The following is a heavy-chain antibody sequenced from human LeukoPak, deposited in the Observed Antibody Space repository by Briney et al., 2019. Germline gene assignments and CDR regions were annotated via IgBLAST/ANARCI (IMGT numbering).Heavy chain of an antibody. V-gene: IGHV5-51*01. CDR3: ATYFAGAETFDI. CDR2: IFPGDSDT. Sequence: GESLKISCKASGNSITTYWIGWVRQKPGKGLEWMGLIFPGDSDTKYSPSFQGQVTISADKSISPAYLQWSSLKASDTAMYYCATYFAGAETFDIWGQGTMVTVSS. D-gene: IGHD3-16*01. CDR1: GNSITTYW. J-gene: IGHJ3*02.